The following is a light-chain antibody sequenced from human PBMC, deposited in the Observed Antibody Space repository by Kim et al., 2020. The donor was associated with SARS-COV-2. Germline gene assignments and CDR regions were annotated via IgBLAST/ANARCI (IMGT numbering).Light chain of an antibody. CDR3: QQRSTWPPWT. Sequence: LSPGERATLSCRTSQSISSYVAWYQQKPGQAPRLLIYDASNRATGIPARFSGSGSGTDFTLTISSLEPEDFAVYYCQQRSTWPPWTFGQGTKLEI. V-gene: IGKV3-11*01. J-gene: IGKJ1*01. CDR2: DAS. CDR1: QSISSY.